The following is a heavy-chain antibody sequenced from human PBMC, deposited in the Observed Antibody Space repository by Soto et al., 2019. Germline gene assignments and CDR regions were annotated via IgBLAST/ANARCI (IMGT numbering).Heavy chain of an antibody. CDR2: INHSGST. J-gene: IGHJ4*02. CDR1: GGSFSGYY. Sequence: SETLSLTCAVYGGSFSGYYWSWIRQPPGKGLERIGEINHSGSTNYNPSHKSRDTISVDTSKNQFSLKLGSVTAADTAVYYCARGLQQRNFDCWWQGSLDIGSS. D-gene: IGHD6-25*01. V-gene: IGHV4-34*01. CDR3: ARGLQQRNFDC.